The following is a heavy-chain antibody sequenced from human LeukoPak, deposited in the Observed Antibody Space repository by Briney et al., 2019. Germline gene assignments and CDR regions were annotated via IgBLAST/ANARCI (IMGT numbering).Heavy chain of an antibody. CDR2: ISYDGSNK. D-gene: IGHD3-16*02. J-gene: IGHJ4*02. Sequence: GGSLRLSCAASGFTFSSYAMHWVRQAPGKGLEWVAVISYDGSNKCYADSVKGRFTISRDNSKNTLYLQMNSLRAEDTAVYYCATLNRRDDYWGQGTLVTVSS. CDR3: ATLNRRDDY. V-gene: IGHV3-30-3*01. CDR1: GFTFSSYA.